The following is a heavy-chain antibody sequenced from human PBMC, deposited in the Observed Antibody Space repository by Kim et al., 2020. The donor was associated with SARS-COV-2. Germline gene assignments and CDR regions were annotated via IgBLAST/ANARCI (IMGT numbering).Heavy chain of an antibody. CDR2: IWYDGSNK. D-gene: IGHD2-21*02. CDR1: GFTFSNYA. CDR3: ASGGNSYWYFGL. Sequence: GGSLRLSCAASGFTFSNYAMHWVRQAPGKGLEWVAVIWYDGSNKYYADSVKGRFTISRDNSKNTLYLQMNSLRAEDTAVYFCASGGNSYWYFGLWGRGTLVSPSS. V-gene: IGHV3-33*01. J-gene: IGHJ2*01.